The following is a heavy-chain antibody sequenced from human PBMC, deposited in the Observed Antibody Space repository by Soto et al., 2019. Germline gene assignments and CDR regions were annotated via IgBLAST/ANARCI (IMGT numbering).Heavy chain of an antibody. CDR1: GDSIGTGGYY. J-gene: IGHJ4*02. CDR3: ATNHDDISGRTPLLFDS. CDR2: IHYSGNT. D-gene: IGHD3-22*01. V-gene: IGHV4-31*03. Sequence: QEQLQESGPGLVKPSQTLSLTCTVSGDSIGTGGYYWDWIRQHPGKGPEWIGYIHYSGNTYYNPSLKSRLTISLDTSKNQFSLHLSSVTAADTAVYYCATNHDDISGRTPLLFDSWGQGTLVTVSS.